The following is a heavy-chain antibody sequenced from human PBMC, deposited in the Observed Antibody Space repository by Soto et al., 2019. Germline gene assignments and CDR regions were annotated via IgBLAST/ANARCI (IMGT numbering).Heavy chain of an antibody. D-gene: IGHD3-9*01. CDR1: GFTFSSYA. Sequence: PGGSLRLSCAASGFTFSSYAMSWVRQAPGKGLEWVSAISGSGGSTYYADSVKGRFTISRDNSKNTLYLQMNSLRAEDTAVYYCAKREETYYDILTGYYNWFDPWGQGTLVTVSS. CDR2: ISGSGGST. J-gene: IGHJ5*02. CDR3: AKREETYYDILTGYYNWFDP. V-gene: IGHV3-23*01.